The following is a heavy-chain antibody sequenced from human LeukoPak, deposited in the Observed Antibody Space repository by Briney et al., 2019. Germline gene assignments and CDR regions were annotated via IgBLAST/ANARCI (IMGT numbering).Heavy chain of an antibody. J-gene: IGHJ5*02. Sequence: SETLSLTCTVSGGSISTYYWNWIRQPPGKALEWIGYVHYSGSTNYNPSLKSRVTMSVDTSKNQFSLKLSSVSAADTAVYYCARGKTYYFDSSRPGWFDPWGQGTLVTVSS. CDR1: GGSISTYY. CDR3: ARGKTYYFDSSRPGWFDP. CDR2: VHYSGST. D-gene: IGHD3-22*01. V-gene: IGHV4-59*01.